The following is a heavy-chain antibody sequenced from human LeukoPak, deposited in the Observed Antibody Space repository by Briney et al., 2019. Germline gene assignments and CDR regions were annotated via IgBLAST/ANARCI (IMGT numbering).Heavy chain of an antibody. CDR2: ISSSSSTI. J-gene: IGHJ4*02. V-gene: IGHV3-48*01. CDR1: GFTFSSYS. Sequence: AGGSLRLSCAASGFTFSSYSMNWVRQAPGKGLEWVSYISSSSSTIYYADSVKGRFTISRENAKNSLYLQMNSLRAEDTAVYYCARDRRYYYDSSGYNYWGQGTLVTVSS. CDR3: ARDRRYYYDSSGYNY. D-gene: IGHD3-22*01.